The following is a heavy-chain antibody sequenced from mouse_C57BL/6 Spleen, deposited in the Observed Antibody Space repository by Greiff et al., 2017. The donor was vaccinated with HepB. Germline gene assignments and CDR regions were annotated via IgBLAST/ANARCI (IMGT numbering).Heavy chain of an antibody. CDR1: GYTFTSYW. J-gene: IGHJ2*01. V-gene: IGHV1-64*01. D-gene: IGHD1-1*01. CDR3: ARVTTEYYFDY. CDR2: IHPNSGST. Sequence: VQLQQPGAELVKPGASVKLSCKASGYTFTSYWMHWVKQRPGQGLEWIGMIHPNSGSTNYNETFKSKATLTVDKSSSTAYMQLSSLTSEDSAVYYCARVTTEYYFDYWGQGTTLTVSS.